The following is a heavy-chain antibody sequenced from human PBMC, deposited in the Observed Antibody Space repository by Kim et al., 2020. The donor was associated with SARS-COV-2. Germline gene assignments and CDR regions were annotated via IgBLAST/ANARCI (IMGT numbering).Heavy chain of an antibody. J-gene: IGHJ2*01. CDR3: AKDSLWGITMVRGVIINDAGDWYFDL. CDR1: GFTFSSYG. CDR2: ISYDGSNK. V-gene: IGHV3-30*18. Sequence: GGSLRLSCAASGFTFSSYGMHWVRQAPGKGLEWVAVISYDGSNKYYADSVKGRFTISRDNSKNTLYLQMNSLRAEDTAVYYCAKDSLWGITMVRGVIINDAGDWYFDLWGRGTLVTVSS. D-gene: IGHD3-10*01.